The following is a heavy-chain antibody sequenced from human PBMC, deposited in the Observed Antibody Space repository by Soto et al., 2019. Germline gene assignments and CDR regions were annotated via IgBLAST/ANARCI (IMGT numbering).Heavy chain of an antibody. D-gene: IGHD3-3*02. CDR3: ARDGISNSFDY. CDR2: IIPIFRSA. CDR1: GGSFSTYG. Sequence: QVQLVQSGAEVKKPGSSVKVSCKASGGSFSTYGISWVRQAPGQGLEWMGRIIPIFRSAHYTQKLQGRVTITADRATSIVYMELSSLRAEDTDVYYCARDGISNSFDYWGQGTLVTVSS. J-gene: IGHJ4*02. V-gene: IGHV1-69*06.